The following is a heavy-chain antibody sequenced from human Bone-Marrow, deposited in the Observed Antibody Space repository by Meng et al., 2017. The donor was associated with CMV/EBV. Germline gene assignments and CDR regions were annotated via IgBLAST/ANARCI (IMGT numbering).Heavy chain of an antibody. V-gene: IGHV1-18*01. D-gene: IGHD2-2*01. J-gene: IGHJ5*02. Sequence: FTSYGISWVRQAPGQGLEWMGWISAYNGNTNYAQKFQGRVTITADKSTSTAYMELSSLRSEDTAVYYCARGEHCSSTSCYWGAWFDPWGQGTLVTVSS. CDR3: ARGEHCSSTSCYWGAWFDP. CDR2: ISAYNGNT. CDR1: FTSYG.